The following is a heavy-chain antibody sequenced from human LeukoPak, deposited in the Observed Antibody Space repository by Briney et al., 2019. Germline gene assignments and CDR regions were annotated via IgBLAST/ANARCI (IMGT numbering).Heavy chain of an antibody. CDR3: ARDFDGGNSYWRAFDI. D-gene: IGHD4-23*01. J-gene: IGHJ3*02. CDR2: INPNSGGT. Sequence: GASVTVSCKASGYTFTVYYMHWVRQAPGQGLEWMGWINPNSGGTNYAQKFQGRVTMTRDTSISTAYMELSRLRSDDTAVYYCARDFDGGNSYWRAFDIWGQGTMVTVSS. CDR1: GYTFTVYY. V-gene: IGHV1-2*02.